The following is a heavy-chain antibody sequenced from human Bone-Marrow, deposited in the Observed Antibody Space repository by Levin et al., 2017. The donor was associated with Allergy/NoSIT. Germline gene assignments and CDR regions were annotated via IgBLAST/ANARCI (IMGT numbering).Heavy chain of an antibody. Sequence: GGSLRLSCVASGFTFSNYWMSWVRHAPGKGLEWVANINQDGSDKNYVDSVKGRFTMSRDNAKNSMSLQMNNLRAEDTAVYFCACDVEVRGVTIRTYFYYCLDVWGQGATFTVSS. CDR1: GFTFSNYW. V-gene: IGHV3-7*01. CDR3: ACDVEVRGVTIRTYFYYCLDV. J-gene: IGHJ6*02. D-gene: IGHD3-10*01. CDR2: INQDGSDK.